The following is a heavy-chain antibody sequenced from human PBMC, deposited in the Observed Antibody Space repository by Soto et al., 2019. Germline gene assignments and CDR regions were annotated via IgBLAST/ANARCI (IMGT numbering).Heavy chain of an antibody. D-gene: IGHD3-3*01. J-gene: IGHJ4*02. CDR1: GGTFSSYA. CDR3: ASMRVRFLEWLGSEG. V-gene: IGHV1-69*12. Sequence: QVQLVQSGAEVKKPGSSVKVSCKASGGTFSSYAISWVRQAPGQGLEWMGGIIPIFGTANYAQKFQGRVTSTADASTGTTYMALCSLRSEDTAVYNCASMRVRFLEWLGSEGWGQGTLVTVSP. CDR2: IIPIFGTA.